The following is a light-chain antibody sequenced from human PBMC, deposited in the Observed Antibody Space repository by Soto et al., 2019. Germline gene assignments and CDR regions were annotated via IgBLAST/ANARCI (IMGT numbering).Light chain of an antibody. CDR3: QQYTNWPLT. J-gene: IGKJ4*01. Sequence: EIVMTQSPATLSVSPGERATLSCRASQSVSNNLAWYQHKPGQAPRLLIYFASTRATGIPARFSGSGSGTEFTLTISSLQSEDFAVYYCQQYTNWPLTFGGGTKVET. CDR2: FAS. CDR1: QSVSNN. V-gene: IGKV3-15*01.